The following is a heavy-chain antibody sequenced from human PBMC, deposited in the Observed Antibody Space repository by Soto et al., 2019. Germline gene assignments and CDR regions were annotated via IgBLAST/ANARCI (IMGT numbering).Heavy chain of an antibody. J-gene: IGHJ6*02. CDR3: AAPSTPNYYYGMDV. CDR2: IVVGSGNT. D-gene: IGHD4-4*01. V-gene: IGHV1-58*01. CDR1: GFTFTSSA. Sequence: GASVKVSCKASGFTFTSSAVQWVRQARGQRLEWIGWIVVGSGNTNYAQKFQERVTITRDMSTSTAYMELSSLRSEDTAVYYCAAPSTPNYYYGMDVWGQGTTVTVSS.